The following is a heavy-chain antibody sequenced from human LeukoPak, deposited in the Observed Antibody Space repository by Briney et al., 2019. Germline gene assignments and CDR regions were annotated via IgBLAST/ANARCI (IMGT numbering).Heavy chain of an antibody. CDR2: IYTSGST. Sequence: SETLSLTCTVSGGSISSGSYYWSWIRQPAGKGLEWIGRIYTSGSTNYNPSLKSRVTISVDTSKNQFSLKLSSVTAADTAVYYCVSDVLRYFAGNWFDPWGQGTLVTVSS. V-gene: IGHV4-61*02. CDR1: GGSISSGSYY. CDR3: VSDVLRYFAGNWFDP. J-gene: IGHJ5*02. D-gene: IGHD3-9*01.